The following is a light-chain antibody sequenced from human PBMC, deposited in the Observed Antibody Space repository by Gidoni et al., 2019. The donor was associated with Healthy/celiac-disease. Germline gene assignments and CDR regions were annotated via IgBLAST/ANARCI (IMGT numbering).Light chain of an antibody. V-gene: IGKV4-1*01. J-gene: IGKJ4*01. CDR2: WAS. CDR3: QQYYNTVLT. CDR1: QSVLYSSNNKNY. Sequence: DLVMTQSPDSLAVSLGERATINYKSSQSVLYSSNNKNYLAWYQQKPGQPPKLLIYWASARESGVPDRFSGSGSGTDFTLTISSLQAEDVAVYYCQQYYNTVLTFGGGTKVEIK.